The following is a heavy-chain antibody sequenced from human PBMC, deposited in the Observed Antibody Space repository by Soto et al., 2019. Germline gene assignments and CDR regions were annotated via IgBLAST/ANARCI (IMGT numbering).Heavy chain of an antibody. D-gene: IGHD3-22*01. V-gene: IGHV5-51*01. Sequence: RGESLKISCKGSGYSFTSYWIGWVRQMPGKGLEWMGIIYPGDSDTRYSPSFQGQVTISADKSISTAYLQWSSLKASDTAMYYCARGPPHTYYYDSSGYYLSLGEGSFDYWGQGTLVTVSS. J-gene: IGHJ4*02. CDR3: ARGPPHTYYYDSSGYYLSLGEGSFDY. CDR1: GYSFTSYW. CDR2: IYPGDSDT.